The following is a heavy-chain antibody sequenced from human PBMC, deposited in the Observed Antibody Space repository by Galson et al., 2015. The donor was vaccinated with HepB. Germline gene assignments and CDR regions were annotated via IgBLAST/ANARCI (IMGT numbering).Heavy chain of an antibody. J-gene: IGHJ4*01. CDR1: GFTFADHG. CDR3: ARDDCNTTSCLAF. D-gene: IGHD2-2*01. Sequence: SLRLSCAASGFTFADHGMLWVRQAPGKGLEWVSTIRSDGSKKYYTDSVRGRFIISRDNSRNTVDLQMNSLRAEDTALYYCARDDCNTTSCLAFWGQGTLVTVSS. CDR2: IRSDGSKK. V-gene: IGHV3-33*08.